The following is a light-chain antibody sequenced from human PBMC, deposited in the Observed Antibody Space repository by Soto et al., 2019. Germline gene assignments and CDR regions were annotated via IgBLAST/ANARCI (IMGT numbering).Light chain of an antibody. CDR3: QSYDSSLSGYV. CDR2: GNN. V-gene: IGLV1-40*01. CDR1: SSNIGAGYE. J-gene: IGLJ1*01. Sequence: QSVLTQPPSVSGAPGQRVTISCTGSSSNIGAGYEVHWYQQLPGTAPKLLIYGNNNRPSGVPDRFSGSKSGSPASLAITGLQAEDEADYYCQSYDSSLSGYVFGTGTKVTVL.